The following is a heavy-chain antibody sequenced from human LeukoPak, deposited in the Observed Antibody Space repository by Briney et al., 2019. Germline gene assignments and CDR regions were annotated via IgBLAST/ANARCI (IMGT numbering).Heavy chain of an antibody. Sequence: TPGTSLRLSCAASGFTFRSYSMNWVRQAPGKGLEWVSSISSSSSHIHYADSVKGRFTISRDNAKNSLYLQMNSLRAEDTAVYYCARSNYAERWLQLKIWGQGTMVTVSS. CDR3: ARSNYAERWLQLKI. D-gene: IGHD5-24*01. V-gene: IGHV3-21*01. CDR1: GFTFRSYS. CDR2: ISSSSSHI. J-gene: IGHJ3*02.